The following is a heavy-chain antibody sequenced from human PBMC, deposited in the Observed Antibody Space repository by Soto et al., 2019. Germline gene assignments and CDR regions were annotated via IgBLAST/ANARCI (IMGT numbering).Heavy chain of an antibody. CDR1: GFTFSSYA. CDR3: ARDSFGGDDSSSSRPFDY. D-gene: IGHD6-6*01. CDR2: ISSSSSYI. V-gene: IGHV3-21*01. Sequence: PGGSLRLSCAASGFTFSSYAMSWVRQAPGKGLEWVSSISSSSSYIYYADSVKGRFTISRDNAKNSLYLQMNSLRAEDTAVYYCARDSFGGDDSSSSRPFDYWGQGTLVTVSS. J-gene: IGHJ4*02.